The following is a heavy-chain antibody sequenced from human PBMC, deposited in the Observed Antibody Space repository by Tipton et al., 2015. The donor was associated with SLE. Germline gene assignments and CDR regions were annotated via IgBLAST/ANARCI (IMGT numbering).Heavy chain of an antibody. D-gene: IGHD1-1*01. V-gene: IGHV1-3*04. Sequence: QLVQSGAEVTKPGASVKVSCKASGYTFTRLPIHWVRQAPGQNFEWMGWINTGNGIAKYSHKFQGRVTLTSDTSANTAYMELSSLISEDTAIYYCARNWIGAFDIWGQGTLVTISS. J-gene: IGHJ3*02. CDR1: GYTFTRLP. CDR3: ARNWIGAFDI. CDR2: INTGNGIA.